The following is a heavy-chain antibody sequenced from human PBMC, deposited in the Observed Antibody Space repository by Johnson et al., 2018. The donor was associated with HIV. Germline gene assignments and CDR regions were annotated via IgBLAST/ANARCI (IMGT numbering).Heavy chain of an antibody. CDR3: ARGHSDLVTASDI. CDR1: GFTFSSYA. V-gene: IGHV3-33*08. D-gene: IGHD2-21*02. Sequence: QEQLVESGGGVVQPGRSLRLSCAASGFTFSSYAMHWVRQAPGKGLEWVAVIWYDGRNNYYAASVKGRFTISRDNSKNPLYLQMNSLRADDTAVYHCARGHSDLVTASDIWGHGTMVTVSS. J-gene: IGHJ3*02. CDR2: IWYDGRNN.